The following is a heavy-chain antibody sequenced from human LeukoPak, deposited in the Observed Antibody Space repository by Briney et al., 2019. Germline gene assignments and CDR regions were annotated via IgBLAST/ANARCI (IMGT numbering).Heavy chain of an antibody. J-gene: IGHJ4*02. V-gene: IGHV3-30*18. CDR3: AKSSYGDYRLSFFSH. CDR2: ISYDGSNK. Sequence: GGSLRLSCAASGFTFSDYGMQWVRQAPGKGLEWVTFISYDGSNKYYADSVKGRFTISRDNSKNTLYMQMNSLRAEDTAVYYCAKSSYGDYRLSFFSHWGLGTLVTVSS. D-gene: IGHD4-17*01. CDR1: GFTFSDYG.